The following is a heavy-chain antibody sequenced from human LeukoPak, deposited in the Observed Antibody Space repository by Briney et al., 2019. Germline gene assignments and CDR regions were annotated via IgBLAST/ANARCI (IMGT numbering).Heavy chain of an antibody. Sequence: PGGSLRLSCAASGFTFSRYWMHWVRQGPGKGLVWVSRINSDGSSTTYADSVKGRFTISRDNAKNSLYLQMNSLRAEDTAVYYCARDLTITMVRGVIFGMIQLDYWGQGTLVTVSS. CDR2: INSDGSST. CDR1: GFTFSRYW. CDR3: ARDLTITMVRGVIFGMIQLDY. V-gene: IGHV3-74*03. J-gene: IGHJ4*02. D-gene: IGHD3-10*01.